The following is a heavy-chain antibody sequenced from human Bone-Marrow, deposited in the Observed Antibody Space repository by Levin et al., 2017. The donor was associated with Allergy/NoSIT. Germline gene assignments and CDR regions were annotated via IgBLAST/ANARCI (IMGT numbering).Heavy chain of an antibody. D-gene: IGHD2-8*01. J-gene: IGHJ5*01. CDR3: ARDETFNGWHVGWFDS. CDR1: GDSISNTHHY. V-gene: IGHV4-61*02. Sequence: LRLSCTVSGDSISNTHHYWSWIRQPAGKGLEWIGRMFAGGAATYKRSLRSRVTISIDTSKNQFSLKLTSVTAADTAVYCCARDETFNGWHVGWFDSSGQGALVTVSS. CDR2: MFAGGAA.